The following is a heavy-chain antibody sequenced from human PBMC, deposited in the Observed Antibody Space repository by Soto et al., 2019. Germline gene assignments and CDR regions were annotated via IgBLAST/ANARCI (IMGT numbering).Heavy chain of an antibody. J-gene: IGHJ4*02. CDR3: ARDLLVITGGIGF. V-gene: IGHV1-46*01. Sequence: ASVKVSCKASGYTFTSYYMNWVGLAPGQGLEWMGIINPTDGSTSYAQRFQGRVTMTRDTSTSTVYMELSSLTYEDTAVYYCARDLLVITGGIGFWGRGTLVTVSS. CDR1: GYTFTSYY. CDR2: INPTDGST. D-gene: IGHD3-9*01.